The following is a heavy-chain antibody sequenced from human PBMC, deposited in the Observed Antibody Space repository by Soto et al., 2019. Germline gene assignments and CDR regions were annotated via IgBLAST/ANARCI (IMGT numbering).Heavy chain of an antibody. J-gene: IGHJ6*02. Sequence: ASVKVSCKASGYTFTGYYMHWVRQAPGQGLEWMGWINPNSGGTNYAQKFQGWVTMTRDTSISTAYMELSRLRSDDTAVYYCARDQYSSSPKGYYGMDVWGQGPTVTVS. V-gene: IGHV1-2*04. CDR1: GYTFTGYY. D-gene: IGHD6-13*01. CDR3: ARDQYSSSPKGYYGMDV. CDR2: INPNSGGT.